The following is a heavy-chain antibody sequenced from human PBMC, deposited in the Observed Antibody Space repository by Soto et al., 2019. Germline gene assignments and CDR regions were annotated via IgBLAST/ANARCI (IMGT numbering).Heavy chain of an antibody. V-gene: IGHV3-30*02. D-gene: IGHD5-18*01. CDR1: GITFSDYG. CDR3: AKVPRGSNFGYYNF. Sequence: GGSLRLSCAASGITFSDYGMHWVRQAPGKGLEWVAGVWKDGSNRYYVDSVKGRFTISRDNSRNTLYLQMNSLRDEDTAVYYCAKVPRGSNFGYYNFWGQGNLVTVSS. CDR2: VWKDGSNR. J-gene: IGHJ4*02.